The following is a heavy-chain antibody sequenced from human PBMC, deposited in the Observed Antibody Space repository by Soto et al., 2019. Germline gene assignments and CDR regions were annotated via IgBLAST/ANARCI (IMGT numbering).Heavy chain of an antibody. CDR2: ISYDGSNK. D-gene: IGHD3-10*01. J-gene: IGHJ5*02. CDR1: GFSFSSYA. CDR3: ARERLLLWCGEFDL. Sequence: GGSLRLSCVASGFSFSSYAMHWVRQAPGKGLEWVAVISYDGSNKYYADSVKGRFTISRDNSKNTLYLQMNSLRAEDTAVYYCARERLLLWCGEFDLWGKGTLVTVSS. V-gene: IGHV3-30-3*01.